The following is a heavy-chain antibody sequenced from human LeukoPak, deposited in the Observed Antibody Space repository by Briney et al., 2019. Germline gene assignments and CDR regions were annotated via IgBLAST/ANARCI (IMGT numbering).Heavy chain of an antibody. J-gene: IGHJ4*02. CDR2: MNPNSGNT. CDR3: ATRITMIVEDYFDY. V-gene: IGHV1-8*01. D-gene: IGHD3-22*01. Sequence: GSVQVSCKASGYTFTSYDINWVRQATGQGLEWMGWMNPNSGNTGYAQKFQGRVTMTRNTSISTAYMELSSLRSEDTAVYYCATRITMIVEDYFDYWGQGTLVTVSS. CDR1: GYTFTSYD.